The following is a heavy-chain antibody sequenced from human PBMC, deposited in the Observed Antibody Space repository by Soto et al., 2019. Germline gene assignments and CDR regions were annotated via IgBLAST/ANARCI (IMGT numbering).Heavy chain of an antibody. V-gene: IGHV3-33*01. J-gene: IGHJ4*02. CDR3: TRDPYGGSRYYFDS. CDR2: IWYDGSNT. D-gene: IGHD1-26*01. CDR1: GFTFTNYG. Sequence: VQMVASGGGVVQPGRSLRLSCAATGFTFTNYGMHWVRPAPGKGLEWVAVIWYDGSNTYYADSVKGRFTISKDNSQNTLYLEMNNLRAEDTAMYYCTRDPYGGSRYYFDSWGQGTLVTVSS.